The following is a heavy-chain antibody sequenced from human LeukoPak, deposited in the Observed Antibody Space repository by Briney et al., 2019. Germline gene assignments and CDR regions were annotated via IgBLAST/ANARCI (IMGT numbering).Heavy chain of an antibody. V-gene: IGHV1-2*06. Sequence: ASVKVSCKASGYTFTGYYMHWVRQAPGQGLEWMGRINPNSGGTNNAQKFQGRVTMTRNTSISTAYMELSSLRSEDTAVYYCARTPSRYPGYYYDSSGYYSGEDYWGQGTLVTVSS. CDR2: INPNSGGT. CDR1: GYTFTGYY. CDR3: ARTPSRYPGYYYDSSGYYSGEDY. J-gene: IGHJ4*02. D-gene: IGHD3-22*01.